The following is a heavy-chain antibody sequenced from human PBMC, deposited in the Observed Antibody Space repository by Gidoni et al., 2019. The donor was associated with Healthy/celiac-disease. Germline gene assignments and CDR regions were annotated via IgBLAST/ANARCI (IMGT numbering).Heavy chain of an antibody. CDR3: AKGPQQIDY. CDR1: GFTFSSYG. J-gene: IGHJ4*02. CDR2: ISYDGSNK. V-gene: IGHV3-30*18. Sequence: QVQLVESGGCVFQPGRSLILSFAPSGFTFSSYGMHWVRKAPGKGLEWVAVISYDGSNKYYADAVKGRFTSSRDNSKNKLYLQMNSLRAEDTAVYYCAKGPQQIDYWGQGTLVTVSS.